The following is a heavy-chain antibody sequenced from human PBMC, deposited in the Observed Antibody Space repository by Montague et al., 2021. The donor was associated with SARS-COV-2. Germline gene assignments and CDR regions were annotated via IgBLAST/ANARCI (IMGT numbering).Heavy chain of an antibody. D-gene: IGHD3-10*01. J-gene: IGHJ3*02. CDR3: AKDRLALLWFRERYDAFDI. CDR1: GLTFSKYA. CDR2: ISGSGRST. Sequence: SLRLSCAASGLTFSKYAMSWVRQAPGKGLEWVSAISGSGRSTYYADSVKGRFTISRDNSKNTLYLQMNSLRAEDTAVYYCAKDRLALLWFRERYDAFDIWGQGTTVTVSS. V-gene: IGHV3-23*01.